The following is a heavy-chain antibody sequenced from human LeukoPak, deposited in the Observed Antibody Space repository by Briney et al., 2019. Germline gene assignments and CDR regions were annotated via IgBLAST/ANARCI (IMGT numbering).Heavy chain of an antibody. CDR1: RFTFDDYA. Sequence: GRSLRLSCAASRFTFDDYAMHWVRQAPGKGLEWVSGITWNSGNMGYADSVKGRFTISRDNAKNSLYLQMNSLGAEDTAVYYCAKDRDYRNDAFDIWGQGTVVTVSS. J-gene: IGHJ3*02. D-gene: IGHD4-11*01. CDR2: ITWNSGNM. V-gene: IGHV3-9*01. CDR3: AKDRDYRNDAFDI.